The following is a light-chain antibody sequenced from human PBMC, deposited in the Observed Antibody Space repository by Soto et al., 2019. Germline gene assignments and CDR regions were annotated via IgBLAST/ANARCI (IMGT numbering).Light chain of an antibody. V-gene: IGKV3-20*01. Sequence: EIELTQSPGTLSLSPGERATLSCRASQSVSSSYFACYQQKPGQAPRLLIYGASSRATGIPDGVSGSGSGTEFAITISRLEPDDFAVYYCPQYGSSPQVTFGPGTKVDIK. CDR1: QSVSSSY. CDR3: PQYGSSPQVT. J-gene: IGKJ3*01. CDR2: GAS.